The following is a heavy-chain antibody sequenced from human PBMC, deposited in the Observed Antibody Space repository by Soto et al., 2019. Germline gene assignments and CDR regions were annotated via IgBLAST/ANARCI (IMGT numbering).Heavy chain of an antibody. J-gene: IGHJ4*02. CDR2: IYYSGST. Sequence: QVQLQESGPGLVKPSQTLSLTCTVSGGSISSGGYYWSWIRQHPGKGLEWIGYIYYSGSTYYNPSLMSRVIISVDTSKNQFSLQLSSVTSADTAVYYCARWPQLVPRFDYLSQGTLVTVSS. CDR1: GGSISSGGYY. CDR3: ARWPQLVPRFDY. D-gene: IGHD6-13*01. V-gene: IGHV4-31*03.